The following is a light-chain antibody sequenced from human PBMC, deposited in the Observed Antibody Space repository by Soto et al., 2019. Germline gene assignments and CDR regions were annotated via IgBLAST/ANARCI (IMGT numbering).Light chain of an antibody. J-gene: IGKJ5*01. V-gene: IGKV3-20*01. CDR2: GAS. CDR1: QSVSSTY. Sequence: EIVLTQSPGTLSLSPGDIATLSCKASQSVSSTYLVWYRQKPGQAPRLVIHGASSRSTGITDRFSGSGSGTDFTLTIISLEHEDFAVYYCQLYGSSPSITFGQGTRL. CDR3: QLYGSSPSIT.